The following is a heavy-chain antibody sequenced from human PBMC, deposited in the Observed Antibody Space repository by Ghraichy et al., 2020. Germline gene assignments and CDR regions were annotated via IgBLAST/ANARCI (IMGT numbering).Heavy chain of an antibody. D-gene: IGHD3-22*01. CDR3: AKDLDRYYYDSSGYYSFDY. CDR1: GFTFSSYA. Sequence: GRSLRLSCAASGFTFSSYAMSWVRQAPGKGLEWVSAISGSGGSTYYADSVKGRFTISRDNSKNTLYLQMNSLRAEDTAVYYCAKDLDRYYYDSSGYYSFDYWGQGTLVTVSS. CDR2: ISGSGGST. V-gene: IGHV3-23*01. J-gene: IGHJ4*02.